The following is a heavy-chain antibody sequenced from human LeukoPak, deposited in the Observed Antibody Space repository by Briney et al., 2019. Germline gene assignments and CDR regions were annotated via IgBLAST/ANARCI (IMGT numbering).Heavy chain of an antibody. CDR1: GFTFSNYW. CDR2: IKQDGSEK. CDR3: VRDWVAML. V-gene: IGHV3-7*05. D-gene: IGHD2-2*01. Sequence: GGSLRLSCAASGFTFSNYWMKWVRQAPGKWLEWVANIKQDGSEKNYVDSVKGRFTISRDNAKNSVYLQMNSLRAEDTAVYYCVRDWVAMLWGQGTLVTVSS. J-gene: IGHJ4*02.